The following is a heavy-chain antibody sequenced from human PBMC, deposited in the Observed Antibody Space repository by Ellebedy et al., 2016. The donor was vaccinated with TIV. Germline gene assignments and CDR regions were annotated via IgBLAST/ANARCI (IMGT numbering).Heavy chain of an antibody. CDR2: IFYSGST. V-gene: IGHV4-59*08. J-gene: IGHJ4*02. D-gene: IGHD5-12*01. CDR3: ARYTGYDTNFDF. Sequence: MPSETLSLTCTVSGGSISSYYWNWIRQPPGKGLEWIAYIFYSGSTNYNPSLESRVTISLDTSKNQFSLKLSSVTAADTAIYYCARYTGYDTNFDFWGQGTLVTVSS. CDR1: GGSISSYY.